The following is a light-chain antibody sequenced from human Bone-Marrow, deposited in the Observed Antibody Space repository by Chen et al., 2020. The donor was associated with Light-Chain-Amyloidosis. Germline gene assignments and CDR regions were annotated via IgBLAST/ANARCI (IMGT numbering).Light chain of an antibody. CDR1: DLPTKC. Sequence: SYDLTQPPSVSVSTGQTARITGSGDDLPTKCAYWYQQKPGQAPVLVIHRDTERPSGISERFSGSSSGTTATLTISGVQAEDEADYHCQSADSSGTYEVIFGGGTKLTVL. J-gene: IGLJ2*01. CDR3: QSADSSGTYEVI. V-gene: IGLV3-25*03. CDR2: RDT.